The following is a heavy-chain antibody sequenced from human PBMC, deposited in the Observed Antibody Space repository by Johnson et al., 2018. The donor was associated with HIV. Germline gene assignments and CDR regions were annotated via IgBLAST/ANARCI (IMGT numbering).Heavy chain of an antibody. V-gene: IGHV3-7*02. CDR1: GFTFSSYW. CDR2: IKQDGSEK. D-gene: IGHD2-21*02. CDR3: ARGPSAYGGGDCPGGAFDI. Sequence: VQLVESGGGVVQPGRSLRLSCAASGFTFSSYWMSWVRQAPGKGLEWVANIKQDGSEKYYVDSVKGRFTISRDNAKNSLYLQMNSLRAEDTAVYYCARGPSAYGGGDCPGGAFDIWGQGTMVTVSS. J-gene: IGHJ3*02.